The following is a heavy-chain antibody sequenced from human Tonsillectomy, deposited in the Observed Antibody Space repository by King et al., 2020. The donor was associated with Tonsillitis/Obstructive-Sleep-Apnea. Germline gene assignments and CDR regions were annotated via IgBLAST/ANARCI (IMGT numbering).Heavy chain of an antibody. Sequence: VQLVESGGGVVQTGRSLRLSCAASGFTFSSYGMHWVRQAPGKGLEWVAVIWYDGSNKYYADTVKGRFTISRDNSKNTLYLYINILRAEDTAVYYCARVPRIAVAVHLFYFDYWGQGTLVTVSS. D-gene: IGHD6-19*01. J-gene: IGHJ4*02. V-gene: IGHV3-33*01. CDR3: ARVPRIAVAVHLFYFDY. CDR1: GFTFSSYG. CDR2: IWYDGSNK.